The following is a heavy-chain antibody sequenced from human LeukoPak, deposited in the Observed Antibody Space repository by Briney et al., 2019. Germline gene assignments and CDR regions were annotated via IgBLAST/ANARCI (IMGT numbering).Heavy chain of an antibody. J-gene: IGHJ3*02. D-gene: IGHD2-2*02. CDR1: GFTSSSYW. V-gene: IGHV3-7*03. CDR3: ARDSPYIVVVPAAIPHDAFDI. Sequence: GGSLRLSCAASGFTSSSYWMSWVRQAPGKGLEWVANIKQDGSEKYYVDSVKGRFTISRDNAKNSLYLQMNSLRAEDTAVYYCARDSPYIVVVPAAIPHDAFDIWGQGTMVTVSS. CDR2: IKQDGSEK.